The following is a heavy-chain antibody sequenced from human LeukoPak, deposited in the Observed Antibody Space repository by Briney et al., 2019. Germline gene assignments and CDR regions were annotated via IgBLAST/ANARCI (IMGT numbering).Heavy chain of an antibody. D-gene: IGHD4-17*01. CDR2: IYSGGST. Sequence: GGSLRLSCAASGFTVSSNYMSWVRQAPGKGLEWVSLIYSGGSTYYVDSVKGRFTISRDNSKNTLYLQMNSLRAEDTAVYYCARGLAVTTVTSYYYYGMDVWGQGTTVTVSS. CDR3: ARGLAVTTVTSYYYYGMDV. V-gene: IGHV3-66*01. CDR1: GFTVSSNY. J-gene: IGHJ6*02.